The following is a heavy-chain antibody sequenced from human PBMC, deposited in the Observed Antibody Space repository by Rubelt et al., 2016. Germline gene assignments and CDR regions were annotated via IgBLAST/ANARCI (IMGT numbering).Heavy chain of an antibody. D-gene: IGHD1-1*01. CDR2: INAGNGNT. J-gene: IGHJ4*02. CDR3: ARDRGPTGTNYFDY. Sequence: QVQLVQSGAEVKKPGASVKVSCKASGYTFTSYAMHWVRQAPGQRLEWMGWINAGNGNTKYSRKFQGWVTINRDTSASTAYMELSSLRSEDTAVYYCARDRGPTGTNYFDYWGQGILVTVSS. V-gene: IGHV1-3*01. CDR1: GYTFTSYA.